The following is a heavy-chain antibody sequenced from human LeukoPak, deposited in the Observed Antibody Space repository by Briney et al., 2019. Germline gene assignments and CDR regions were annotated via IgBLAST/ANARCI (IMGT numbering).Heavy chain of an antibody. CDR1: GFTFSSYG. CDR3: AKDSVYGSGGVVNWFDP. CDR2: ISGSGGST. Sequence: GGSLRLSCAASGFTFSSYGMSWVRQAPGKGLEWVSAISGSGGSTYYADSVKGRFTISRDNSKNTLYLQMNSLRAEDTAVYYCAKDSVYGSGGVVNWFDPWGQGTLVTVSS. D-gene: IGHD3-10*01. V-gene: IGHV3-23*01. J-gene: IGHJ5*02.